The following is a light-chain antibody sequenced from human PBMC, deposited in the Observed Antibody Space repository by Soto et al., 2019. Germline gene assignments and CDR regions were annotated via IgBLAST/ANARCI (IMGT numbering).Light chain of an antibody. Sequence: DIQMTQSPSTLSASIGDTVTITCRASQTINKWLAWYQQKPGRSPKLLIYDVSSLESGVSPRFSGSGSGTQFTLTITSLQPDDSATYYCQQYNTYLTFGQGTKVDIK. CDR2: DVS. CDR3: QQYNTYLT. V-gene: IGKV1-5*01. CDR1: QTINKW. J-gene: IGKJ1*01.